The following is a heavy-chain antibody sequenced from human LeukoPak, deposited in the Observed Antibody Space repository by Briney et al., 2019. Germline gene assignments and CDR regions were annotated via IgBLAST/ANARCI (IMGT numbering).Heavy chain of an antibody. CDR2: INPNSGGT. V-gene: IGHV1-2*02. J-gene: IGHJ4*02. CDR3: ARSRGGIAAAGSDY. Sequence: ASVKVSCKASGYTFTGYYMHWVRQAPGQGLEWMGWINPNSGGTNYAQKFQGRVTMTRDTSISTAYMELSRRGSDDTAVYYCARSRGGIAAAGSDYWGQGTLVTVSS. D-gene: IGHD6-13*01. CDR1: GYTFTGYY.